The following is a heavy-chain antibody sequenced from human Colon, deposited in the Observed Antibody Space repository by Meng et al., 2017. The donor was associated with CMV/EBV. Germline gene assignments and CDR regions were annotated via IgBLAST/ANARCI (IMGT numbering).Heavy chain of an antibody. V-gene: IGHV3-7*01. CDR3: ARGGALYYDILTGIYYFDY. J-gene: IGHJ4*02. CDR1: GFTFASHT. CDR2: IKQDGSEK. D-gene: IGHD3-9*01. Sequence: GGSLRLSCAASGFTFASHTMTWVRQAPGKGLEWVANIKQDGSEKYYVDSVKGRFTISRDNAKNSLYLQMNSLRAEDTAVYYCARGGALYYDILTGIYYFDYWGQGTLVTVSS.